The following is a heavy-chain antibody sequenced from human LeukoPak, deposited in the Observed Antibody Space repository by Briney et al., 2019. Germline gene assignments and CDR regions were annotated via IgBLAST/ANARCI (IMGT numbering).Heavy chain of an antibody. J-gene: IGHJ4*02. V-gene: IGHV4-39*01. CDR3: ARHRVRSIDY. CDR2: IYYSGST. Sequence: PSETLSLTCAVYGGSFSSYYWGWLRQPQGKGLEWIGSIYYSGSTYYNPSLKSRVTISVDTSKNQFSLKVSSVTAADTAVYYCARHRVRSIDYWGQGTLVTVSS. D-gene: IGHD1-26*01. CDR1: GGSFSSYY.